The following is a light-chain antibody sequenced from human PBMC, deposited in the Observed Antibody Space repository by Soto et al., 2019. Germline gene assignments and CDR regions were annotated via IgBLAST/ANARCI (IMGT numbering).Light chain of an antibody. CDR3: QQYNNWPRWT. Sequence: EIVMTQSPATLSVSPGERATLSCRASQSVSSNLAWYQQKPGQAPRLLIYGASTRATGIPARFSGSGSGTEFTLTISSLQFEDFAVYYCQQYNNWPRWTFGKGTKVEIK. J-gene: IGKJ1*01. V-gene: IGKV3-15*01. CDR1: QSVSSN. CDR2: GAS.